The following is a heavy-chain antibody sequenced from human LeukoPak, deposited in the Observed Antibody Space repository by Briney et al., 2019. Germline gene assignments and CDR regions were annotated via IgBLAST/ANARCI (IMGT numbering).Heavy chain of an antibody. V-gene: IGHV1-2*02. D-gene: IGHD2-8*01. CDR2: INPNSGGT. Sequence: GASVKVSCKASGYTFTGYYMHWVRQAPGQGLEWMGWINPNSGGTNYAQKFQGRVTMNRDTSISTAYMELSRLRSDDTAVYYCASSYCTNGVCAYYYYYMDVWGKGTTVTVSS. J-gene: IGHJ6*03. CDR3: ASSYCTNGVCAYYYYYMDV. CDR1: GYTFTGYY.